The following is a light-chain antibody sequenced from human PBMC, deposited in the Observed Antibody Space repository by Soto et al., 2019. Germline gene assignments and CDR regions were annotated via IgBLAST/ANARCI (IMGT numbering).Light chain of an antibody. Sequence: QSALTQPHSASGSPGQSVTISCTGTSSDVGGYNYVSWYQQHPGKAPKLMISEVSTRPSGVPDRVSGSKSGNTASLTVSGLQAEDEADYYCSSFAGSNVVFGGGTKLTVL. CDR1: SSDVGGYNY. J-gene: IGLJ2*01. CDR3: SSFAGSNVV. CDR2: EVS. V-gene: IGLV2-8*01.